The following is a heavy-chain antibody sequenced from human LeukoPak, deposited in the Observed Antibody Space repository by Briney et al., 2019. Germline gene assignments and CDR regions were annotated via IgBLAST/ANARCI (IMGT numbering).Heavy chain of an antibody. V-gene: IGHV3-23*01. D-gene: IGHD4-17*01. CDR1: GFTFSSYA. CDR2: ISGSGGST. CDR3: AKDRGYGDYSFDY. J-gene: IGHJ4*02. Sequence: PGGSLRLSCAASGFTFSSYAMSWVRQAPGKGLGWVSAISGSGGSTYYADSVKGRFTISRDNSKNTLYLQMNSLRAEDTAVYYCAKDRGYGDYSFDYWGQGTLVTVSS.